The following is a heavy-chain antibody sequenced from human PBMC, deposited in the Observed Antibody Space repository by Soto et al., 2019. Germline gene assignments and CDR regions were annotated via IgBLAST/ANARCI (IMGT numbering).Heavy chain of an antibody. CDR2: IKEDGREK. V-gene: IGHV3-7*03. D-gene: IGHD3-10*01. CDR3: ARPRFRGMDV. Sequence: EMQLVESGGGLVQPGGSLRLSCVASGFRLSNHFMNWVRQAPGKGLEWVATIKEDGREKYYVESVEGRFTISRDNAKNSLYLEVRNVRDGDTAVYYCARPRFRGMDVWGQGTTVTVSS. CDR1: GFRLSNHF. J-gene: IGHJ6*02.